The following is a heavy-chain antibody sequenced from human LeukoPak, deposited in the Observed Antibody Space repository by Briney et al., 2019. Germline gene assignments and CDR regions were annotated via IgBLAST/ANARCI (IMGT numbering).Heavy chain of an antibody. D-gene: IGHD3-16*01. CDR1: GYTFTSYG. Sequence: ASVKVSCKASGYTFTSYGISWVRQAPGQGLEWMGWISAYNGNTNYAQKLQGRVTMTTDTSTSTAYMELRGLRSDDTAVYYCGGAAGVLGVGELLSGGGGLDYWGQGTLVTVSS. CDR2: ISAYNGNT. J-gene: IGHJ4*02. V-gene: IGHV1-18*01. CDR3: GGAAGVLGVGELLSGGGGLDY.